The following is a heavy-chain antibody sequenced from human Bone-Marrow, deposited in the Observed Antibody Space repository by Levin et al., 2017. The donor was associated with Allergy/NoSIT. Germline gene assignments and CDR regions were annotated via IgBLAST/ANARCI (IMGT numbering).Heavy chain of an antibody. D-gene: IGHD1-14*01. CDR3: SREPGLHDAFDI. V-gene: IGHV6-1*01. Sequence: SQTLSLTCDISGDSVSSTSAAWNWIRQSPSRGLEWLGRTYYRSKWYNDYAVSVKSRITINPDTSKNQFSLQLNSVTPEDTAVYYCSREPGLHDAFDIWGQGTMVTVSS. CDR1: GDSVSSTSAA. CDR2: TYYRSKWYN. J-gene: IGHJ3*02.